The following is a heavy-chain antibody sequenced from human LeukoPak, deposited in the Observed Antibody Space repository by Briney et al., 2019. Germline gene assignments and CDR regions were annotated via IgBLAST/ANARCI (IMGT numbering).Heavy chain of an antibody. CDR1: GFSLSSYW. J-gene: IGHJ4*02. CDR2: IRSKAYGGTT. V-gene: IGHV3-49*03. CDR3: TRGGLWFGESDY. Sequence: GGSLRLSCAASGFSLSSYWMSWFRQAPGKGLEWVGFIRSKAYGGTTEYAASVKGRFTISRDDSKSIAYLQMNSLKTEDTAVYYSTRGGLWFGESDYWGQGTLVTVSS. D-gene: IGHD3-10*01.